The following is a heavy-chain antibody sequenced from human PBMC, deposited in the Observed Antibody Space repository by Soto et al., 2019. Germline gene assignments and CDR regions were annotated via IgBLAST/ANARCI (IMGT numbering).Heavy chain of an antibody. CDR3: AKDMDDSGWYYFDY. Sequence: SLRLSCAASGFTFDDYAMHWVRQAPGKGLEWVSGISWNSGSIGYADSVKGRFTISRDNAKNSLYLQMNSLRAEDTALYYCAKDMDDSGWYYFDYWGQGTLVTVSS. J-gene: IGHJ4*02. D-gene: IGHD6-19*01. CDR2: ISWNSGSI. V-gene: IGHV3-9*01. CDR1: GFTFDDYA.